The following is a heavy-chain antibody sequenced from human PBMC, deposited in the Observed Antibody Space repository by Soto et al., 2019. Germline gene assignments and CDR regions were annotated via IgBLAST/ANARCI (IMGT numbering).Heavy chain of an antibody. D-gene: IGHD4-17*01. CDR1: GYTFTSYY. CDR2: IIPILGIA. Sequence: GASVKVSCKASGYTFTSYYMHWVRQAPGQGLEWMGRIIPILGIANYAQKFQGRVTITADKSTSTAYMELSSLRSEDTAVYYCARGYYGEVYGYWGQGTLVTAPQ. J-gene: IGHJ4*02. V-gene: IGHV1-69*04. CDR3: ARGYYGEVYGY.